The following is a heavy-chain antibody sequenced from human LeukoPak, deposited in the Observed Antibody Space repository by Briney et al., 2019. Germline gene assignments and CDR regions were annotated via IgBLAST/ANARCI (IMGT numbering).Heavy chain of an antibody. V-gene: IGHV3-30*03. J-gene: IGHJ6*02. Sequence: GGSLRLSCAASGFTFSSYGMHWVRQAPGKGLEWVAVISYDGSNKYYADSVKGRFTISRDNSKNTLYLQMNSLRAEDTAVYYCARVRDDCSSTSCRDYYYGMDVWGQGTTVTVSS. D-gene: IGHD2-2*01. CDR3: ARVRDDCSSTSCRDYYYGMDV. CDR2: ISYDGSNK. CDR1: GFTFSSYG.